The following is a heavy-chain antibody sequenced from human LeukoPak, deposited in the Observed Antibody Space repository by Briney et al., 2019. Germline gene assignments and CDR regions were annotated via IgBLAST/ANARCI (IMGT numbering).Heavy chain of an antibody. Sequence: SQTLSLTCAVSGGSISSGGYSWSWIRQPPGKGLEWIGYIYHSGSTYYNPSLKSRVTISVDRSKNQFSLKLSSVIAADTAVYYCARGRRSDAFDIWGQGTMVTVSS. CDR1: GGSISSGGYS. CDR2: IYHSGST. J-gene: IGHJ3*02. CDR3: ARGRRSDAFDI. V-gene: IGHV4-30-2*01.